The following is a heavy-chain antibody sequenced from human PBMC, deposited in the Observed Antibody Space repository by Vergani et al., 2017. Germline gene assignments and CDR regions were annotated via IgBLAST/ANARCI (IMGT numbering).Heavy chain of an antibody. D-gene: IGHD6-19*01. V-gene: IGHV3-30*04. CDR1: GFTFSSYA. Sequence: VQLLESGGGLVQPGGSLRLSCAASGFTFSSYAMHWVRQAPGKGLEWVAVISYDGSNKYYADSVKGRFTISRDNSKNTLYLQMNSLRAEDTAVYYCARDPDRHSSGWYWSRGETWFDPWGQGTLVTVSS. J-gene: IGHJ5*02. CDR3: ARDPDRHSSGWYWSRGETWFDP. CDR2: ISYDGSNK.